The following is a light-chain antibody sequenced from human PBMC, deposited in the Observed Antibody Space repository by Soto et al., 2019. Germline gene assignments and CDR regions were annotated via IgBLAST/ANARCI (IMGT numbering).Light chain of an antibody. V-gene: IGKV3-20*01. CDR2: GAS. CDR3: QQYGSSPYT. Sequence: EIVLTQSPGTLSLSPGERATLSCRASQSVSSSYLAWYQQKLGQAPRLLIYGASSRATGIPDRFCGSGSGTDFTLTISRLEPEDFAVYYCQQYGSSPYTFGQGTKLEIK. J-gene: IGKJ2*01. CDR1: QSVSSSY.